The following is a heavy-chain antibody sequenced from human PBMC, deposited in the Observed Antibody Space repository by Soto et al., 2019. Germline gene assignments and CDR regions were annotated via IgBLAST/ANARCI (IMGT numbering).Heavy chain of an antibody. CDR1: GGSISRSNW. CDR2: IYHSGST. V-gene: IGHV4-4*02. D-gene: IGHD3-9*01. CDR3: ARERRYDILTGSHYYYGMDV. J-gene: IGHJ6*02. Sequence: SETLSLTYAVSGGSISRSNWWSWVRQPPGKGLEWIGEIYHSGSTNYNPSLKSRVTISVDKSKNQFSLKLSSVTAADTAVYYCARERRYDILTGSHYYYGMDVWGQGTTVTVSS.